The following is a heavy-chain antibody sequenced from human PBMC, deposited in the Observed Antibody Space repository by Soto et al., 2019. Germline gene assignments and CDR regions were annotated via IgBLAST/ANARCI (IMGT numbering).Heavy chain of an antibody. D-gene: IGHD1-26*01. Sequence: QLQLQESGPGLVKPSETLSLTCTVSGGSISSSSYYWGWIRQPPGKGLEWIGSIYYSGSTYSNPSLRSRVTISVDPSKNKFSLKLSSVTAADTAVYYCASQTLVGATKLDFDYWGQGTLVTVSS. J-gene: IGHJ4*02. CDR2: IYYSGST. V-gene: IGHV4-39*01. CDR1: GGSISSSSYY. CDR3: ASQTLVGATKLDFDY.